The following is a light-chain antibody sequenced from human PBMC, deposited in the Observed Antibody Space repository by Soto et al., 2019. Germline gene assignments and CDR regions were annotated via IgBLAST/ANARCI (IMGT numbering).Light chain of an antibody. CDR1: TGAVTSGHS. CDR3: LVSYSGARPV. Sequence: QAVVTQEPSLTVSPGGTVTLTCGSSTGAVTSGHSPSWFQQKPGQAPRTLIYDTGNKHSWTPARLSGSLLGGKAALTLSGAQPEDEAEYYCLVSYSGARPVFGGGTQLTVL. V-gene: IGLV7-46*01. J-gene: IGLJ7*01. CDR2: DTG.